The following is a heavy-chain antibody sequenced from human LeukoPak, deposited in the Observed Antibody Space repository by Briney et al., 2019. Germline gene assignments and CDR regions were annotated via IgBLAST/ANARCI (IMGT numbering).Heavy chain of an antibody. Sequence: GGSLTLSCAASGFTFSNAWMSWARQAPGKGLECVGRIKSKTDGGTTDYAAPVKGRFTISRDDSKNTLYLQMNSLKTEDTAVYYCTTLPRYYDFWSGYSKAFDYWGQGTLVTVSS. D-gene: IGHD3-3*01. CDR1: GFTFSNAW. J-gene: IGHJ4*02. CDR3: TTLPRYYDFWSGYSKAFDY. V-gene: IGHV3-15*01. CDR2: IKSKTDGGTT.